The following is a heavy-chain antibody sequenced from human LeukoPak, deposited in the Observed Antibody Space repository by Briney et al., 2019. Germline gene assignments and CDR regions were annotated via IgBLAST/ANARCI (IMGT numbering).Heavy chain of an antibody. V-gene: IGHV3-30*03. Sequence: PGGSLRLSCAASGFTFSSYGMHWVRQAPGKGLEWVAVISYDGSNKYYADSVKGRFTISRDNSKNTLYLQMNSLRAEDTAVYYCAREEAAGDDAFDIWGQGTMVTVSS. CDR1: GFTFSSYG. J-gene: IGHJ3*02. CDR3: AREEAAGDDAFDI. CDR2: ISYDGSNK. D-gene: IGHD6-25*01.